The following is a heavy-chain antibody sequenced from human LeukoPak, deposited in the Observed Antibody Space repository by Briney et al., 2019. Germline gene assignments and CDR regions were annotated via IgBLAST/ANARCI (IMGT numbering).Heavy chain of an antibody. D-gene: IGHD4-17*01. V-gene: IGHV4-4*07. CDR1: GGSISSYY. CDR2: IYTSGST. CDR3: AREPGSTVTTGAFDI. Sequence: SETLSLTCTVSGGSISSYYWSWIRQPAGKGLEWIGRIYTSGSTNYNPSLKSRVTVSVDTSKNQFSLKLSSVTAADTAVYYCAREPGSTVTTGAFDIWGQGTMVTVSS. J-gene: IGHJ3*02.